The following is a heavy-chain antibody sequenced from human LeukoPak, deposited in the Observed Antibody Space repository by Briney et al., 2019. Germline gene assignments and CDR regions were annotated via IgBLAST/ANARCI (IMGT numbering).Heavy chain of an antibody. CDR2: MHTSGGT. Sequence: SETLSLTCSVSGGSISSFNWAWIRQPAGKGLEWIGRMHTSGGTTYNPSLQSRVTMSVDTSKNQFSLRLTSVTAADTAVYYCARDSLILQQSGYYYYYMDVWGKGTTVTVSS. V-gene: IGHV4-4*07. CDR3: ARDSLILQQSGYYYYYMDV. D-gene: IGHD3-10*01. CDR1: GGSISSFN. J-gene: IGHJ6*03.